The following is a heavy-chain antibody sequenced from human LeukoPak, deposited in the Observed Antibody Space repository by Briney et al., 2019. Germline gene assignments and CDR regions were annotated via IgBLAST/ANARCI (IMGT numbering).Heavy chain of an antibody. V-gene: IGHV4-4*08. CDR2: IFTSGST. Sequence: SETLSLTCTVSGGSISSYYWSWIRQPPGKGLEWIGYIFTSGSTNYNPSLKSRVAISVDTSKNQFSLKLSSVTAADTAVYYCAKFGRWELLDAFDIWGQGTMVTVSS. CDR1: GGSISSYY. CDR3: AKFGRWELLDAFDI. D-gene: IGHD1-26*01. J-gene: IGHJ3*02.